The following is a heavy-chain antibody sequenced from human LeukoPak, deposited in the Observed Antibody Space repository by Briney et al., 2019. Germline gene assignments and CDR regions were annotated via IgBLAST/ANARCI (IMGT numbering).Heavy chain of an antibody. CDR2: INPNSGGT. Sequence: ASVKVSCKASGYTFTGYYMHWVRQAPGQGLEWMGWINPNSGGTNYAQKFQGRVTMTRDTSISAAYMELSRLRSDDTAVYYCARGGDGGILGGDYWGQGTLVTVSS. CDR3: ARGGDGGILGGDY. J-gene: IGHJ4*02. D-gene: IGHD4-23*01. V-gene: IGHV1-2*02. CDR1: GYTFTGYY.